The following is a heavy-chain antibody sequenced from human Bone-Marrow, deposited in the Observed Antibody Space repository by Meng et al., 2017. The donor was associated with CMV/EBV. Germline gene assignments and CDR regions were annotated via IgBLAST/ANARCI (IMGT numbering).Heavy chain of an antibody. J-gene: IGHJ5*02. CDR3: ARRNVGGSRWFDP. V-gene: IGHV3-11*04. CDR2: ISSSGSTI. CDR1: GFTFSSYW. Sequence: GESLKISCAASGFTFSSYWMSWIRQAPGKGLEWVSYISSSGSTIYYADSVKGRFTISRDNAKNSLYLQMNSLRAEDTAVYYCARRNVGGSRWFDPWGQGTLVTVSS. D-gene: IGHD2-15*01.